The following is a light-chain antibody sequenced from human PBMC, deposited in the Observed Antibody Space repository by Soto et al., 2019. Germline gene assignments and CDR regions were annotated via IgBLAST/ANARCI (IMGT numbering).Light chain of an antibody. CDR1: QSIRSW. CDR2: DAY. CDR3: QQYESYSPLT. J-gene: IGKJ4*01. Sequence: DIQMTQSPSILSASVGDRVTITCRASQSIRSWLAWYQQKPGKAPKLLIYDAYSLESGVPSRFSGRRSGTEFTLPIAGLQPADFATYYCQQYESYSPLTFGGGTKVEIK. V-gene: IGKV1-5*01.